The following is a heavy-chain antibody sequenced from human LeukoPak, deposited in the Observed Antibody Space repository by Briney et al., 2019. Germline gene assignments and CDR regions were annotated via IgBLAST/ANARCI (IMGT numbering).Heavy chain of an antibody. J-gene: IGHJ4*02. CDR2: ISAYNGNT. Sequence: GASVKVSCKASGYTFTSYGISWVRQAPGQGLEWMGWISAYNGNTNYAQKLQDRVTMTTDTSTSTAYMELRSLRSDDTAVYYCARFPLRGVIMDLDYWGQGTLVTVSS. CDR1: GYTFTSYG. CDR3: ARFPLRGVIMDLDY. D-gene: IGHD3-10*01. V-gene: IGHV1-18*01.